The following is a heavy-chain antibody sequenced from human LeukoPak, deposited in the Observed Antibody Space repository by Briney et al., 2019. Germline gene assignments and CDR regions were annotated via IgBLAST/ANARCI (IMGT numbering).Heavy chain of an antibody. Sequence: GGSLRLSCAASGFSFSSYEMNWVRQAPGKGLEWVSYISRSGSTIYYADSVKGRFTISRDNAKNSLYLQMNSLRAEDTAVYCCARDGPLDSSSWYLNYWGQGTLVTVSS. J-gene: IGHJ4*02. CDR3: ARDGPLDSSSWYLNY. D-gene: IGHD6-13*01. CDR1: GFSFSSYE. CDR2: ISRSGSTI. V-gene: IGHV3-48*03.